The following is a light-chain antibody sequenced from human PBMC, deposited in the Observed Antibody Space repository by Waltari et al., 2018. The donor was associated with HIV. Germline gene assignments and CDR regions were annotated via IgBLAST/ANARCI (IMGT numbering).Light chain of an antibody. V-gene: IGLV1-44*01. J-gene: IGLJ3*02. CDR3: AAWDDSLSGRV. CDR1: SSNFGFKL. Sequence: QSVLTQPPSVSGTPGQRVTISWSRSSSNFGFKLYIGSSSSQERPPNSPSSGVPDRVSAPKSGTSASLAISGLQSEDEADYYCAAWDDSLSGRVFGGGTKLTVL.